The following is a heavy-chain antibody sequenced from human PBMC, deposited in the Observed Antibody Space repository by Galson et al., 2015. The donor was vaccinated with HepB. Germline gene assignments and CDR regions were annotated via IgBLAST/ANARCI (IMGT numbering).Heavy chain of an antibody. CDR1: GYTFTSYG. CDR3: ARDQDQIDPAEYYYDSSGYLDAFDI. V-gene: IGHV1-18*01. J-gene: IGHJ3*02. Sequence: SVKVSCKASGYTFTSYGISWVRQAPGQGLEWMGWISAYNGNTNYAQKLQGRVTMTTDTSTSTAYMELRSLRSDDTAVYYCARDQDQIDPAEYYYDSSGYLDAFDIWGQGTMVTVSS. D-gene: IGHD3-22*01. CDR2: ISAYNGNT.